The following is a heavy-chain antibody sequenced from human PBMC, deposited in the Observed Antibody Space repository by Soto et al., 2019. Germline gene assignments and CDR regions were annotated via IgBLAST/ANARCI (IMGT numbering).Heavy chain of an antibody. V-gene: IGHV3-23*01. J-gene: IGHJ3*02. Sequence: GGSLRLSCAASGFTFSSYAMSWVRQAPGKGLEWVSAISGSGGSTYYADSVKGRFTISRDNSKNTLYLQMNSLRAEDTAVYYCALPDPYNWGTGGAFDIWGQGTMVTVSS. CDR3: ALPDPYNWGTGGAFDI. CDR1: GFTFSSYA. D-gene: IGHD7-27*01. CDR2: ISGSGGST.